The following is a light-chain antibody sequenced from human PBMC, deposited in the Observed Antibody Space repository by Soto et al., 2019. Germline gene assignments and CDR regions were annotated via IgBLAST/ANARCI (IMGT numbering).Light chain of an antibody. CDR1: QSLDTY. V-gene: IGKV1-39*01. Sequence: DIQLTQSPSSLSASIGDRVTITCRASQSLDTYLNWYQQKSGQAPTLLIYAASTWHSGVPSRFSGSGSGTDFTLTISCLHPEDFAAYYCQKRSHSLWTFGQGTKV. CDR3: QKRSHSLWT. J-gene: IGKJ1*01. CDR2: AAS.